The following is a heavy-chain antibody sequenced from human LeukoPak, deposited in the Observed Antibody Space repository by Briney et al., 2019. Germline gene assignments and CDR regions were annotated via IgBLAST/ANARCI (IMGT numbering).Heavy chain of an antibody. CDR1: GFTFSSYE. D-gene: IGHD6-19*01. V-gene: IGHV3-48*03. CDR2: ISSSGTTI. Sequence: GGSLTLSCAASGFTFSSYEMNWVRQAPGKGLEWVSYISSSGTTIYYADSVNGRFTISRDNAKNALYLQMNSLRAEDTAVYYCAREAAGYSSGWPDYWGQGTLVTVSS. J-gene: IGHJ4*02. CDR3: AREAAGYSSGWPDY.